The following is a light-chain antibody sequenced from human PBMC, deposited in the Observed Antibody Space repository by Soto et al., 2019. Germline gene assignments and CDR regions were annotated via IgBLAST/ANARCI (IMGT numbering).Light chain of an antibody. J-gene: IGLJ1*01. CDR3: SSYTRSSTLYV. CDR1: SSDVGGYNY. Sequence: QSALTQPASVSGSPGQSITLSCTGTSSDVGGYNYVSWYQQHPGKAPKLMIYDVSNRPSGVSNRFSGSKSGNTASLTISGLPAEDEADYYCSSYTRSSTLYVFGTGTKLTVL. CDR2: DVS. V-gene: IGLV2-14*01.